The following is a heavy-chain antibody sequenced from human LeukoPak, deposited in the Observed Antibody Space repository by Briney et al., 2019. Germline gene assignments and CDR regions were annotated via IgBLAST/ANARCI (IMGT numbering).Heavy chain of an antibody. CDR3: AKGDSSGYPRHYMDV. V-gene: IGHV3-9*03. D-gene: IGHD3-22*01. CDR1: GFTFDDYA. Sequence: PGGSLRLSCAASGFTFDDYAMHWVRQAPGKGLEWVSGISWNSGSIGYADSVKGRFTISRDNAKNSLYLQMNSLRAEDMALYYCAKGDSSGYPRHYMDVWGKGTTVTVSS. J-gene: IGHJ6*03. CDR2: ISWNSGSI.